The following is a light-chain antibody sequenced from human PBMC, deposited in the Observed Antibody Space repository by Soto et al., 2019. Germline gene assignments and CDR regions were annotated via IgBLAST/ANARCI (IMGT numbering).Light chain of an antibody. CDR1: SSDVGSFNL. Sequence: QSALTQPASVSGSPGQSITISCTGTSSDVGSFNLVSWYQLRPGKAPKFMIYEVSKRPSGVSNRFSGSKSGNTASLTISGLQAEDEADYYCCSYAGSSTFYVFGTGTKSPS. CDR3: CSYAGSSTFYV. CDR2: EVS. J-gene: IGLJ1*01. V-gene: IGLV2-23*02.